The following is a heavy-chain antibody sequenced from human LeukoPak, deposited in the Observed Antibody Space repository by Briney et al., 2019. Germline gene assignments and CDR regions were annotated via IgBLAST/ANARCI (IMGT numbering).Heavy chain of an antibody. J-gene: IGHJ4*02. CDR3: ARASAAAAFDY. V-gene: IGHV4-39*07. Sequence: PSETLSFTCTVSGGSISSSYYYWGWIRQPPGKGLEWIGEINHSGSTNYNPSLKSRVTISVDTSKNQFSLKLSSVTAADTAVYYCARASAAAAFDYWGQGTLVTVSS. CDR1: GGSISSSYYY. D-gene: IGHD6-13*01. CDR2: INHSGST.